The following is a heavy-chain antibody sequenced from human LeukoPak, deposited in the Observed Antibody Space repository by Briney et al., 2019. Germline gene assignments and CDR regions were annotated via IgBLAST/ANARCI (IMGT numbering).Heavy chain of an antibody. J-gene: IGHJ5*02. Sequence: SETLSLTCTVSGGSINNYYWGWIRQPPGKGLEWIGYIYYSGSTNYNPSLKSRVTISVDTSKNQFSLKLTSVTAADTAVYYCACHGDWNWFDPWGQGTLVTVSS. D-gene: IGHD4-17*01. CDR1: GGSINNYY. CDR3: ACHGDWNWFDP. CDR2: IYYSGST. V-gene: IGHV4-59*01.